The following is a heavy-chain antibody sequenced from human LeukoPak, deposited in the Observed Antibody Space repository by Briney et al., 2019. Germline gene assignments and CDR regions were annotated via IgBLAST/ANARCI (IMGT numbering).Heavy chain of an antibody. CDR1: GFSFSSYS. D-gene: IGHD3-10*01. Sequence: KTGGSLRLSCAASGFSFSSYSINWVRQAPGKGLQWVSSISSSSSYIYYADSVKGRFTISRDNAKNSVYLQMNSLRGEDTAVYYCARGHGATPPDVFDFWGQGTMVTVSS. V-gene: IGHV3-21*01. CDR3: ARGHGATPPDVFDF. CDR2: ISSSSSYI. J-gene: IGHJ3*01.